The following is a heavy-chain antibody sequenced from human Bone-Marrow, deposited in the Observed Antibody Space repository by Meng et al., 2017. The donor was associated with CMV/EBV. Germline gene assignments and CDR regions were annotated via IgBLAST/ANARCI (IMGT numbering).Heavy chain of an antibody. D-gene: IGHD5-24*01. V-gene: IGHV3-21*01. Sequence: GGSLRLSCAASGFTFDDYTMHWVRQAPGKGLEWVSSISSSSSYIYYADSVKGRFTISRDNAKNSLYLQMNSLRAEDTAVYYCAREGGMATIDYWGQGTRVTVSS. CDR3: AREGGMATIDY. CDR2: ISSSSSYI. J-gene: IGHJ4*02. CDR1: GFTFDDYT.